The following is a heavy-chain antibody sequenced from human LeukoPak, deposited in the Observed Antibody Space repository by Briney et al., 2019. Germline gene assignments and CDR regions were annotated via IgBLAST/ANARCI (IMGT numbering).Heavy chain of an antibody. CDR2: INHSGST. CDR3: ARQTLADTIDY. Sequence: PSETLSLTCAVYGGSFSGYYWSWIRQPPGKGLEWIGEINHSGSTNYNPSLKSRVTMSVDTSKNQFSLKLSSVTAADTALYYCARQTLADTIDYWGQGTLVTVSS. D-gene: IGHD6-19*01. V-gene: IGHV4-34*01. CDR1: GGSFSGYY. J-gene: IGHJ4*02.